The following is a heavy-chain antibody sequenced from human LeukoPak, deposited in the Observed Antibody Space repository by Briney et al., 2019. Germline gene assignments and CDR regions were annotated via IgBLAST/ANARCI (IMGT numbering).Heavy chain of an antibody. CDR1: GFTFSSFA. CDR2: ISGSGDTT. V-gene: IGHV3-23*01. CDR3: ARARRSGGITLIRGVKDRGWFDS. J-gene: IGHJ5*01. Sequence: GGSLRLSCAASGFTFSSFAMNWVRQAPGQGLEWVSIISGSGDTTHYTDSVKGRFTVSRDNSKNTLYLQMNSLRAEDTAVHYCARARRSGGITLIRGVKDRGWFDSWGQGTLVTVSS. D-gene: IGHD3-10*01.